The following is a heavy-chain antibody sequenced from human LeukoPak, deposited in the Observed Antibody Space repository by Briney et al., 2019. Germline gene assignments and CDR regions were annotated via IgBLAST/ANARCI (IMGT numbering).Heavy chain of an antibody. CDR2: INHNGST. CDR3: ARGVLRYFDWLLYYFDY. J-gene: IGHJ4*02. D-gene: IGHD3-9*01. CDR1: GGSFSGYY. V-gene: IGHV4-34*01. Sequence: PSETLSLTCAVYGGSFSGYYWSRIRQPPGKGLEWIGEINHNGSTNYNPSLKSRVTISVDTSKNQFSLKLSSVTAADTAVYYCARGVLRYFDWLLYYFDYWGQGTLVTVSS.